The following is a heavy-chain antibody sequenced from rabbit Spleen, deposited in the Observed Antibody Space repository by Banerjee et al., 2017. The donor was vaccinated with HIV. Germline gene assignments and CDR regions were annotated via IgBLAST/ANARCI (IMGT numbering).Heavy chain of an antibody. V-gene: IGHV1S7*01. J-gene: IGHJ4*01. CDR3: ARDTGYGGYGDANL. Sequence: QLKESGGGLVTPGGSLKLSCKASGFDFSNYGVSWVRQAPGKGLEWIGYIDPIFGRTYYASWVNGRFTISSHNAQNTLYLQLTSLTAADTATYFCARDTGYGGYGDANLWGPGTLVTVS. CDR2: IDPIFGRT. CDR1: GFDFSNYG. D-gene: IGHD6-1*01.